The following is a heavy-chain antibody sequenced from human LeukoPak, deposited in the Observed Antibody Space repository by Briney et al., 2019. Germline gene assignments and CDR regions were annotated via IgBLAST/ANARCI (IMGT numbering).Heavy chain of an antibody. CDR3: ARWSNWVFDY. CDR2: IYSIGST. CDR1: GGSISSYY. V-gene: IGHV4-59*01. Sequence: PSETLSLTCTVSGGSISSYYWSWIRQPPGKGLEWIGYIYSIGSTNYNPSLKSRVTISVDTSKNHFSLKLSSVTAADTAVYYCARWSNWVFDYWGQGTLVTVSS. J-gene: IGHJ4*02. D-gene: IGHD1-1*01.